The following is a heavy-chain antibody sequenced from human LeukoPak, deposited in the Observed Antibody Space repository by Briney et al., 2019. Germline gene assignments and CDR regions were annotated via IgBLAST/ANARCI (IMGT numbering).Heavy chain of an antibody. CDR2: INPSGGRT. V-gene: IGHV1-46*01. D-gene: IGHD3-3*01. Sequence: ASVKVSCKASGYTFTRYYMHWVRQAPGQGLEWMGIINPSGGRTSYAQKFQGRVTMTRDTSTSTVYMELSSLRSEDTAVYYCARDSSIPIFGVLIMGNWFDPWGQGTLVTISS. J-gene: IGHJ5*02. CDR1: GYTFTRYY. CDR3: ARDSSIPIFGVLIMGNWFDP.